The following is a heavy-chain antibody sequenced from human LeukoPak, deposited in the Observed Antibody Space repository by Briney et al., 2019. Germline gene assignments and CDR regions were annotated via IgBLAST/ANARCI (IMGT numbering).Heavy chain of an antibody. CDR2: IYYSGST. V-gene: IGHV4-59*01. CDR3: ASYDYGDYVYYY. J-gene: IGHJ4*02. Sequence: SETLSLTCTVSGGSISSYYWSWIRQPPGKGLEWIGYIYYSGSTNYNPSLKSRVTISVDTSKNQFSLKLSSVTAADTAVCYCASYDYGDYVYYYWGQGTLVTVSS. CDR1: GGSISSYY. D-gene: IGHD4-17*01.